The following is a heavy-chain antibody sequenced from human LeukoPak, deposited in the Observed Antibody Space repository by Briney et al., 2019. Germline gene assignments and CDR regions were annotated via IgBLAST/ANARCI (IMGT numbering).Heavy chain of an antibody. J-gene: IGHJ6*02. CDR2: IYPGDSYT. CDR1: GYSFTSYW. CDR3: ARLPIGDMYYYYYGMDV. V-gene: IGHV5-51*01. D-gene: IGHD3-10*01. Sequence: GESLKISCKGSGYSFTSYWIGWVRQMPGKGLEWMGIIYPGDSYTNYSPSFQGHVTISADKSISTAYLQWSSLKASDTAMYYCARLPIGDMYYYYYGMDVWGQGTTVTVSS.